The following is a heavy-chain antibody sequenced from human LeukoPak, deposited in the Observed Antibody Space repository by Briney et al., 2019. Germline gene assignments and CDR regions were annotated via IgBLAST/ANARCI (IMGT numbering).Heavy chain of an antibody. J-gene: IGHJ6*02. V-gene: IGHV4-59*01. D-gene: IGHD2-2*01. CDR1: GRSLSSYY. CDR2: IYYSGST. Sequence: SETLSLTCTVSGRSLSSYYWSWIRQPPGKGLEWIGYIYYSGSTNYNPSLKSRVTISVDTSKNQFSLKLSSVTAADTAVYYCARERAQPLFYGMDVWGQGTTVTVSS. CDR3: ARERAQPLFYGMDV.